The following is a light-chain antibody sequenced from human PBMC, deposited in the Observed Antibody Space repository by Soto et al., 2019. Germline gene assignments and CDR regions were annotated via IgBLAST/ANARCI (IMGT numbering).Light chain of an antibody. Sequence: QSALTQPASVSGSPGQSITISCTGTSSDVGDYKFVSWYQQLPGKAPKLIIYDVSNRPSGVSNRFSGSNSANTASLTISGLQAEDEGDYYCSSYTSSSTVVFGGGTKLTVL. J-gene: IGLJ2*01. V-gene: IGLV2-14*03. CDR1: SSDVGDYKF. CDR3: SSYTSSSTVV. CDR2: DVS.